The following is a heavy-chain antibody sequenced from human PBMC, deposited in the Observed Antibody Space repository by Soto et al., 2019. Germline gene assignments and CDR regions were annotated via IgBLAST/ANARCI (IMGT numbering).Heavy chain of an antibody. J-gene: IGHJ4*02. CDR2: IYYSGST. CDR1: GGSISSYY. CDR3: ARSRDGYNFGY. D-gene: IGHD5-12*01. V-gene: IGHV4-59*01. Sequence: SETLSLTCTVSGGSISSYYWSWIRQPPGKGLEWIGYIYYSGSTNYNPSLKSRVTISVDTSKNQFSLKLSSVTAADTAVYYCARSRDGYNFGYWGQGTLVTVSS.